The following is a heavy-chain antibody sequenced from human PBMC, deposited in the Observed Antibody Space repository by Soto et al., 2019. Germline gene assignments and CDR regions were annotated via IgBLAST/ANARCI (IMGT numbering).Heavy chain of an antibody. V-gene: IGHV4-39*01. CDR2: IFYSGTT. Sequence: QLQLQESGPGLVKPSETLSLTCTVSGGSISDTNYYWGWIRQPPGKGLEWIGSIFYSGTTYYNPSRKSRVTRSADTSTSQFSLQLSSVTAADTAVYHCATHGAYKAPLRSWGQGALVTVSS. CDR1: GGSISDTNYY. D-gene: IGHD4-17*01. J-gene: IGHJ4*02. CDR3: ATHGAYKAPLRS.